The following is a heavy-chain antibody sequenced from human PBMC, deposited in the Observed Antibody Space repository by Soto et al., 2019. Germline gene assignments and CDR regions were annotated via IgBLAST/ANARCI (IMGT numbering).Heavy chain of an antibody. J-gene: IGHJ5*02. CDR3: ARLIGDNWGHNWFDP. Sequence: GGSLRLSCAASGFTFDDYGMSWVRQAPGKGLEWVSGINCNGGSTGYADSVKGRFTISRDNAKNSLYLQMNSLRAEDTALYHCARLIGDNWGHNWFDPWGQGTLVTVSS. D-gene: IGHD7-27*01. V-gene: IGHV3-20*01. CDR1: GFTFDDYG. CDR2: INCNGGST.